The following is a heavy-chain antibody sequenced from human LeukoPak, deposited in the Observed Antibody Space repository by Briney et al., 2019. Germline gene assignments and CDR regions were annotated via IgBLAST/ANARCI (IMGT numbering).Heavy chain of an antibody. V-gene: IGHV4-38-2*02. CDR2: IYHSGST. Sequence: SETLSLTCTVSGYSISSGYYWGWIRQPPGKGLEWIGSIYHSGSTYYNPSLKSRVTISVDTSKNQFSLKLSSVTAADTAVYYCARDKHLYGDYAFDYWGQGTLVTVSS. J-gene: IGHJ4*02. CDR1: GYSISSGYY. D-gene: IGHD4-17*01. CDR3: ARDKHLYGDYAFDY.